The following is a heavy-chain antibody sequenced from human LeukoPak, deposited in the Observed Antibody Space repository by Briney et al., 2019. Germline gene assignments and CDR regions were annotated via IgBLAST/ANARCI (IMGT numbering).Heavy chain of an antibody. Sequence: GXXXXISCQGSGSNFTSYWIGWVRQLPGKGLEGMGIIYPGDSDTRDSPSFQGQVTISADKSISTAYLQWSSLKASDTAMYYCARQISGYSTSNWFDPWGQGTLVTVSS. D-gene: IGHD3-9*01. CDR1: GSNFTSYW. V-gene: IGHV5-51*01. CDR3: ARQISGYSTSNWFDP. CDR2: IYPGDSDT. J-gene: IGHJ5*02.